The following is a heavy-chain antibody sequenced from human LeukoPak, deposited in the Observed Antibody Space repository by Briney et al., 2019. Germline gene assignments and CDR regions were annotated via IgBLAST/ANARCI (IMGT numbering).Heavy chain of an antibody. CDR1: GFTFCSYG. V-gene: IGHV3-33*01. CDR3: ARDHWSCSSSWYLTDY. J-gene: IGHJ4*02. Sequence: GGSLRLSCAASGFTFCSYGMHWVRQAPGKGLEWVAVIWYDGSNKYYADSVKGRFTISRDNSKNTLYLQMNSLRDEDTAVYYCARDHWSCSSSWYLTDYWGQGTLVTVSS. CDR2: IWYDGSNK. D-gene: IGHD6-13*01.